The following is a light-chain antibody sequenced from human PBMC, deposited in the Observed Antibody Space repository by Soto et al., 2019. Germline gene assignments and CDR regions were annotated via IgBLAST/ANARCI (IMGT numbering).Light chain of an antibody. Sequence: EIVLTRSPGTLSLSPGDRATLSCRASQSVSRNYLAWYQQKPGQAPRLLIYGASSRATGIPDRFSGSGSGTDFTLTIGRLEPEDFAVYYCQRYGTSLPVTFGGGTKVDIK. V-gene: IGKV3-20*01. CDR3: QRYGTSLPVT. J-gene: IGKJ4*01. CDR1: QSVSRNY. CDR2: GAS.